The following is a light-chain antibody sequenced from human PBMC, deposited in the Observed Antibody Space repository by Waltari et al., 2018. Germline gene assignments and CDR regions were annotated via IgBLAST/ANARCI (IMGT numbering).Light chain of an antibody. Sequence: SSELTQPPPVAVSPGQTARITHSGDALPKQYAYWYQQKSGQAPVLVRDKDTERPSGIPERFSGASSGTTVTLTISGVQAEDEADYYCQSSDSSTTDDIFGGGTRLTVL. V-gene: IGLV3-25*03. CDR3: QSSDSSTTDDI. CDR2: KDT. CDR1: ALPKQY. J-gene: IGLJ2*01.